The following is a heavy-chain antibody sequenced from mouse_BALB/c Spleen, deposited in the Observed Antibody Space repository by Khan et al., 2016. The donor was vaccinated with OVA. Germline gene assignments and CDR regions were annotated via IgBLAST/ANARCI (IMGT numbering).Heavy chain of an antibody. CDR2: INYSGST. CDR1: GYSITSDYA. CDR3: VRGRSY. V-gene: IGHV3-2*02. Sequence: EVQLQESGPGLVKPSQSLSLTCTVTGYSITSDYAWNWIRQFPGNRLEWMGYINYSGSTSKKQSLKSRMSISRDTSKNQIILQLNSVTTEDTATYYCVRGRSYWGQGTLVTVSA. J-gene: IGHJ3*01.